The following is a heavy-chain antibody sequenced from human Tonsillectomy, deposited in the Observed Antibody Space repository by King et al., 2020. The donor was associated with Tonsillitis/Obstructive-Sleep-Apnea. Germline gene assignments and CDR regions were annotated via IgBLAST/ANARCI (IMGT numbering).Heavy chain of an antibody. CDR3: ARDIDVVVVAAIGH. V-gene: IGHV7-4-1*02. J-gene: IGHJ4*02. CDR2: INTNTGNP. Sequence: QLVQSGSELKKPGASVKVSCKSSGYTFTSYAMNCVRQAPGQGLEWMGWINTNTGNPTYAQGFTGRFVLSLDTSVSTAYLQISSLKAEDTAVYYCARDIDVVVVAAIGHWGQGTLVTVSS. D-gene: IGHD2-15*01. CDR1: GYTFTSYA.